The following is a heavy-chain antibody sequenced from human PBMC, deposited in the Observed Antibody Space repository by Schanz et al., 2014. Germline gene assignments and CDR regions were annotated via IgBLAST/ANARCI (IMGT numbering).Heavy chain of an antibody. Sequence: QVQLVQSGAEVRKPGSSVRVSCKASGGTFTSYAFSWVRQAPGQGLEWMGRIIPIVDITNYAQKFQGRVTITADKSTSTAYMELSNLRSEDTAVYYCARAGQDYSDSSGYATYYFGNWGPGTLVTVSS. CDR3: ARAGQDYSDSSGYATYYFGN. D-gene: IGHD3-22*01. CDR2: IIPIVDIT. V-gene: IGHV1-69*04. CDR1: GGTFTSYA. J-gene: IGHJ4*02.